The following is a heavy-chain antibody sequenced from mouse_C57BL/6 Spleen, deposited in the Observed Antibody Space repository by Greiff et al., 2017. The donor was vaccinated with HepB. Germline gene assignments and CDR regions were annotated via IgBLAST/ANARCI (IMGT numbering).Heavy chain of an antibody. V-gene: IGHV1-50*01. D-gene: IGHD1-1*01. Sequence: VQLQQPGAELVKPGASVKLSCKASGYTFTSYWMQWVKQRPGPGLEWIGEIDPSDSYTNYNQKFKGKATLTVDTSSSTAYMQLSSLTSEDSAVYYCARWGTTVGDYAMDYWGQGTSVTVSS. CDR1: GYTFTSYW. CDR3: ARWGTTVGDYAMDY. J-gene: IGHJ4*01. CDR2: IDPSDSYT.